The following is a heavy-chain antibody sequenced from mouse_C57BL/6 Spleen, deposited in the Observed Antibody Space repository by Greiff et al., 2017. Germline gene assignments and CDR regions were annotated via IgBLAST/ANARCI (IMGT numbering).Heavy chain of an antibody. D-gene: IGHD2-2*01. CDR1: GFTFSSYA. Sequence: EVKLVESGGGLVKPGGSLKLSCPASGFTFSSYAMSWVRQTPEKRLEWVATISDGGSYTYYPDHVKGRFTISRDNAKNNLYLQMSHLKSEDTAMYYWARVGLWLVANWYFDVWGTGTTVTVFS. CDR2: ISDGGSYT. J-gene: IGHJ1*03. V-gene: IGHV5-4*03. CDR3: ARVGLWLVANWYFDV.